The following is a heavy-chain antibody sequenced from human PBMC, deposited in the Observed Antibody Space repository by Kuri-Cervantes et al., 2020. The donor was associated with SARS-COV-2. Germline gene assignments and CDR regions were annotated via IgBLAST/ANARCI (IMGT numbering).Heavy chain of an antibody. CDR2: INHSGST. CDR3: ARAGVKDIVATITSYYYYYGIDV. J-gene: IGHJ6*02. V-gene: IGHV4-34*01. Sequence: GSLRLSCAVYGGSFSGYYWSWIRQPPGKGLEWIGEINHSGSTNYNPSLKSRVTISVDTSKNQFSLKLSSVTAADTAVYYCARAGVKDIVATITSYYYYYGIDVWGQGTTVTVSS. D-gene: IGHD5-12*01. CDR1: GGSFSGYY.